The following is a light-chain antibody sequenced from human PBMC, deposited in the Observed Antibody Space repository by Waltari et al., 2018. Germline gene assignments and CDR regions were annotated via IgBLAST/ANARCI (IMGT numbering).Light chain of an antibody. V-gene: IGKV1-NL1*01. Sequence: DIQMPPSPSSLSASVGDRVTITCRAIHVIGNALAWYQQKPGKAPKLLFYAASRLESGVPSRFSGSGSGTDYTLIISSLQPEDFATYYCQQYYSIALNFGGGTKVEIK. CDR1: HVIGNA. CDR2: AAS. J-gene: IGKJ4*01. CDR3: QQYYSIALN.